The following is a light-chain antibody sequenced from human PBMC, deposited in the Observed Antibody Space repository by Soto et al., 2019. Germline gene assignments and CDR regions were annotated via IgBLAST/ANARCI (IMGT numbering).Light chain of an antibody. CDR1: QSISGW. V-gene: IGKV1-5*01. CDR2: DVS. CDR3: QQYSSYPWT. Sequence: DIQMTQSPSTLSASVGDRVTITCLASQSISGWLAWYQQKPGKAPKLLIYDVSSLESGVPSRFSGSGSGTEFTLAISSLQPDYFATYYCQQYSSYPWTFGQGTKVEIK. J-gene: IGKJ1*01.